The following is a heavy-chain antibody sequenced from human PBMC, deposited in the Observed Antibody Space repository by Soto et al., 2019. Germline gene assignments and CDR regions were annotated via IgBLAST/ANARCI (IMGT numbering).Heavy chain of an antibody. J-gene: IGHJ6*03. V-gene: IGHV4-59*12. D-gene: IGHD4-17*01. Sequence: SLTCTVSGGSISSYYWSWIRQPPGKGLEWIGYIYYSGSTNYNPSLKSRVTISVDTSKNQFSLKLSSVTAADTAVYYCAREVHLYGDYGFLYYYYMDVWGKGTTVTVSS. CDR2: IYYSGST. CDR3: AREVHLYGDYGFLYYYYMDV. CDR1: GGSISSYY.